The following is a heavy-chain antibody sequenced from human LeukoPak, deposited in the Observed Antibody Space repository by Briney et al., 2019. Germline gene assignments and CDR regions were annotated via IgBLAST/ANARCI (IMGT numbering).Heavy chain of an antibody. V-gene: IGHV3-23*01. CDR1: GFTFSTSG. CDR3: AKRDTGYYFDY. CDR2: ISGGGGGT. D-gene: IGHD5-18*01. Sequence: GGSLRLSCEASGFTFSTSGMGWVRQAPGKGLEWVSSISGGGGGTYYADSVKGRFTISRDNSKNTLYLQMYSPRAEDTALYYCAKRDTGYYFDYWGQGTLVTVSS. J-gene: IGHJ4*02.